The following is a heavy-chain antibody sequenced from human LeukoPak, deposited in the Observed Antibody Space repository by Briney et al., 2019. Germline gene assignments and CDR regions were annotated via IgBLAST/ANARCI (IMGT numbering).Heavy chain of an antibody. CDR1: GVSISSGGYY. J-gene: IGHJ4*02. V-gene: IGHV4-31*03. CDR3: ARRVRGVHLTQPLLDY. CDR2: IYYSGST. D-gene: IGHD3-10*01. Sequence: SETLSLTCTVSGVSISSGGYYWSWIRQHPGKGLEWIGYIYYSGSTYYNPSLKSRVTISVDTSKNQFSLKLSSVTAADTAVYYCARRVRGVHLTQPLLDYWGQGTLVTVSS.